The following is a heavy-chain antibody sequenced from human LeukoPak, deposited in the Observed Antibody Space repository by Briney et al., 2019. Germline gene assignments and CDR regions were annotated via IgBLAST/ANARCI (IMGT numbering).Heavy chain of an antibody. J-gene: IGHJ4*01. CDR3: ARGFAPHDY. CDR1: GFTFSSYD. V-gene: IGHV3-48*03. Sequence: PGGSVTLFCAASGFTFSSYDMNWVRQAPGKGLEWVSYISSSGSTIFYTDSVKGRFTISRDNAKSSLYLQVNSLRAEDTAVYYCARGFAPHDYWGHGTPFTVSS. CDR2: ISSSGSTI.